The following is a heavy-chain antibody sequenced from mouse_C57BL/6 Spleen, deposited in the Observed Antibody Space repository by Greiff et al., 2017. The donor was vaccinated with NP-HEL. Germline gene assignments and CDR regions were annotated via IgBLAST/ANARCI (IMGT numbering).Heavy chain of an antibody. V-gene: IGHV1-39*01. CDR3: ARREGSSYRYFDV. D-gene: IGHD1-1*01. Sequence: EVKLQQSGPELVKPGASVKISCKASGYSFTDYNMNWVKQSHGQSLEWIGVITPNYGTTSYNQKFKGKATLTVDQSSSTAYMQLNSLTSEDSAVYYCARREGSSYRYFDVWGTGTTVTVSS. CDR2: ITPNYGTT. J-gene: IGHJ1*03. CDR1: GYSFTDYN.